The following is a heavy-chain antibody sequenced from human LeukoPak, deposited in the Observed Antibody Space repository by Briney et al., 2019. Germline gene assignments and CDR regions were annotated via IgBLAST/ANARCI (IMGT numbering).Heavy chain of an antibody. CDR1: GFTFSSYC. Sequence: GRSLRLSCAASGFTFSSYCMHWIRQAPGKGLEWVAVISYDGSNKYYADSVKGRFTISRDNDQNSLHLQINSLRAEDTAVYYCAKSGQRRCSGGSCYPYYFDYWGQGTLVTVSS. D-gene: IGHD2-15*01. V-gene: IGHV3-30*18. CDR2: ISYDGSNK. J-gene: IGHJ4*02. CDR3: AKSGQRRCSGGSCYPYYFDY.